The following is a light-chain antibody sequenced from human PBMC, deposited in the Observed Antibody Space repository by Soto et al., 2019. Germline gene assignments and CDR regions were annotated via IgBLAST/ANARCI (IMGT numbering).Light chain of an antibody. Sequence: QSVLTQPASVSGSPGQSITISCTGTSSDVGSYNHVSWYQQHPGKAPKLMIYEVTKRPSGVSNRFSGSKSGNTASLTISGLQAEDEADYYCSSYTSSSTPYVFGPGTKVTVL. CDR1: SSDVGSYNH. CDR3: SSYTSSSTPYV. CDR2: EVT. V-gene: IGLV2-14*02. J-gene: IGLJ1*01.